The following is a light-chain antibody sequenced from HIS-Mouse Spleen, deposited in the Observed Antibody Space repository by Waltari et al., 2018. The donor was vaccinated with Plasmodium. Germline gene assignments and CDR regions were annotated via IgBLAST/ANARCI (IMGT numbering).Light chain of an antibody. CDR3: QQYGSSPT. Sequence: EIVLTQSPGTLSLSPGERATLSCSAGQSVSSSYLAWYQQKPGQAPRLLIYGASSRATGIPDRFSGSGSGTDFTLTISRLEPEDFAVYYCQQYGSSPTFGQGTKVEIK. V-gene: IGKV3-20*01. CDR2: GAS. CDR1: QSVSSSY. J-gene: IGKJ1*01.